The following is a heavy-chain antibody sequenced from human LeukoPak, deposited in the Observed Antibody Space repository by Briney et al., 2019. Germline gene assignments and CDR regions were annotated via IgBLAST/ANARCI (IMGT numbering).Heavy chain of an antibody. D-gene: IGHD4-17*01. CDR2: INPNSGGT. Sequence: ASVKVSCKTSGYTFTGYFMHWVRQAPGQGLEWMGWINPNSGGTNYAQKFQGRVTMTRDTSISTAYMELTRLRSDDTAMYYCSGEGDYGDYGRLWYFDLWGRGTLVTVSS. CDR3: SGEGDYGDYGRLWYFDL. V-gene: IGHV1-2*02. CDR1: GYTFTGYF. J-gene: IGHJ2*01.